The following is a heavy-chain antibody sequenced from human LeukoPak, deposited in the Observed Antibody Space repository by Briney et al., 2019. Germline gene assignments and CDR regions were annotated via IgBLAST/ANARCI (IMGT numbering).Heavy chain of an antibody. J-gene: IGHJ5*02. Sequence: ASVKVSCKASGYTFTSYGISWVRQAPGQGLEWMGWISAYNGNTNYAQKLQGRVTMTTDTSTSTAYMELRSLRSDDTAVYYCASLRYCSSTSCHYKNWFDPWGQGTLVTVSS. D-gene: IGHD2-2*01. CDR2: ISAYNGNT. CDR3: ASLRYCSSTSCHYKNWFDP. V-gene: IGHV1-18*01. CDR1: GYTFTSYG.